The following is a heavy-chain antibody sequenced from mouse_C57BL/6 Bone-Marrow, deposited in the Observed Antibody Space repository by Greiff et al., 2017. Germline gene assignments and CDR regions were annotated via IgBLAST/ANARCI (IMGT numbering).Heavy chain of an antibody. CDR1: GFTFSSYA. D-gene: IGHD2-4*01. CDR3: TRGGVYDYDGGGYYYAMDY. Sequence: EVQLVESGEGLVKPGGSLKLSCAASGFTFSSYAMSWVRQTPETRLEWVAYISSGGDYIYYADTVKGRFTISTDNARNTLYLQMSSLESEDTAMYFCTRGGVYDYDGGGYYYAMDYWGQGTSVTVSS. V-gene: IGHV5-9-1*02. J-gene: IGHJ4*01. CDR2: ISSGGDYI.